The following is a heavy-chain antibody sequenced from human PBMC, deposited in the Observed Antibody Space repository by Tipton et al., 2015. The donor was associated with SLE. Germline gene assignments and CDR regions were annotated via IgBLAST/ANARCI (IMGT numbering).Heavy chain of an antibody. CDR3: ARGFGYSSSPLGRVAFDI. CDR2: IYYSGNT. D-gene: IGHD6-13*01. Sequence: TLSLTCTVSGGSISSYYWSWIRQPPGKGLEWIGFIYYSGNTNYNPSLKSRVTISVDTSKNQFSLKLSSVTAADTAVYYCARGFGYSSSPLGRVAFDIWGQGTMVTVSS. V-gene: IGHV4-59*01. J-gene: IGHJ3*02. CDR1: GGSISSYY.